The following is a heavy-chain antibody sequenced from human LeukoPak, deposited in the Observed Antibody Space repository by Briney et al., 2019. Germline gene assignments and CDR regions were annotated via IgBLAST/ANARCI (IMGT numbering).Heavy chain of an antibody. D-gene: IGHD3-10*01. J-gene: IGHJ4*02. CDR1: GFTVSSNY. CDR3: ASDPYSGITMVRGVYYFDY. V-gene: IGHV3-66*01. CDR2: ICSGGST. Sequence: GGSLRLSCAASGFTVSSNYMSWVRQAPGKGLEWVSVICSGGSTYYADSVKGRFTISRDNSKNTLYLQMNSLRAEDTAVYYCASDPYSGITMVRGVYYFDYWGQGTLVTVSS.